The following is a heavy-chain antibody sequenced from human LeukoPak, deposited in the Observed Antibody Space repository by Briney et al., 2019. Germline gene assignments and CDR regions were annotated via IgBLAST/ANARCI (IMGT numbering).Heavy chain of an antibody. Sequence: SETLSLTCTVSGGSISSSSYYWGWIRQPPGKGLEWIGSIYYSGSTYYNPSLKSRVTISVDTSKNQFSLKLSSVTAADTAVYYCARGKAGLDAFDIWGQGTMVTVSS. D-gene: IGHD6-13*01. CDR1: GGSISSSSYY. CDR2: IYYSGST. J-gene: IGHJ3*02. V-gene: IGHV4-39*01. CDR3: ARGKAGLDAFDI.